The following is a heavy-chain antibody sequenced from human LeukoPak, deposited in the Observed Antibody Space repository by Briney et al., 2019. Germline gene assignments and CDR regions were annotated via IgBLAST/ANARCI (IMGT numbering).Heavy chain of an antibody. J-gene: IGHJ6*03. D-gene: IGHD3-22*01. CDR1: GGSISSSNW. Sequence: PSEILSLTCAVSGGSISSSNWWSWVRQPPGKGLEWIGEINHSGSTNYNPSLKSRVTISVDTPKNQFSLKLSSVTAADTAVYYCARRPRRAHRLQGGRTYYYDSSGYFILGDYYYMDVWGKGTTVTVSS. V-gene: IGHV4-4*02. CDR2: INHSGST. CDR3: ARRPRRAHRLQGGRTYYYDSSGYFILGDYYYMDV.